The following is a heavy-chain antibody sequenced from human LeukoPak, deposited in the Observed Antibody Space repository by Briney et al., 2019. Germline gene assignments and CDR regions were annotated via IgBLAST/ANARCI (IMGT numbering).Heavy chain of an antibody. J-gene: IGHJ4*02. CDR2: ISGSGGST. CDR3: ARELAVAGPEGDY. V-gene: IGHV3-23*01. CDR1: GFTFSNYA. D-gene: IGHD6-19*01. Sequence: SGGSLRLSCAASGFTFSNYAMSWVRQAPGKGLEWVSVISGSGGSTYYADSVKGRFTISRDNSKNTLYLQMNSLRAEDTAVYYCARELAVAGPEGDYWGQGTLVTVSS.